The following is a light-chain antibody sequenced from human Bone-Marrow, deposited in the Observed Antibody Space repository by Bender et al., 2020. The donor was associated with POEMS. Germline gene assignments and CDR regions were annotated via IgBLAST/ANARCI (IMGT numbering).Light chain of an antibody. J-gene: IGLJ2*01. CDR1: SIGRNP. V-gene: IGLV1-44*01. Sequence: QSVLTQPPSASGTPGQRVTISCSGGSIGRNPINWYQQLPGTAPRLVIYADDRRPSGVPDRFFGSKSGTTASLTVSGLQAEDEADYYCSSYAGSKMFVVFGGGTRLTVL. CDR2: ADD. CDR3: SSYAGSKMFVV.